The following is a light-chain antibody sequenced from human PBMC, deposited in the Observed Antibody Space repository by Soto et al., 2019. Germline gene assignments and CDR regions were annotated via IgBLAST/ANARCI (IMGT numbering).Light chain of an antibody. V-gene: IGKV3-20*01. CDR1: QSVRSNY. CDR2: EAS. CDR3: QQYGSSPQLT. J-gene: IGKJ4*01. Sequence: EIVLTQSPGTLSLSPGERATLSCRASQSVRSNYSGWYQQKPGQAPRLLIYEASNRATGIPDRFTGRGSGTDFTLTISRLEPEDFAVYYCQQYGSSPQLTFGGGTRVEIK.